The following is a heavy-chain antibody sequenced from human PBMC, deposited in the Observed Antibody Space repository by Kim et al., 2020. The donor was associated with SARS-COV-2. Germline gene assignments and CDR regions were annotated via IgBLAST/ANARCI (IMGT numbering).Heavy chain of an antibody. V-gene: IGHV3-7*03. CDR3: ARDAYYAFYL. Sequence: GGSLRLSCEASGFTIRSHWMSWVRQAPGKGLEWVANIKQDGSEKYYVDSVRGRFTISRDNAKNSLYLQMNSLRAEDTALYYCARDAYYAFYLWGHGTMAT. CDR1: GFTIRSHW. J-gene: IGHJ3*01. CDR2: IKQDGSEK. D-gene: IGHD2-21*01.